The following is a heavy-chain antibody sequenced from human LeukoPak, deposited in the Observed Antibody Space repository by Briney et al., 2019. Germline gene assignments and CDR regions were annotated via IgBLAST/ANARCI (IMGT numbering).Heavy chain of an antibody. CDR2: ISWNSRSI. J-gene: IGHJ4*02. CDR3: AKDSNDVLTGYDY. Sequence: RSGGSLRLSCTASGFNFDDYAMHWVRQGPGKGLDWVSGISWNSRSIGYEDSVKGRFTISRDNAKNSLYLQMNSLRPEDTALYYCAKDSNDVLTGYDYWGQGTLVTVSS. D-gene: IGHD3-9*01. CDR1: GFNFDDYA. V-gene: IGHV3-9*01.